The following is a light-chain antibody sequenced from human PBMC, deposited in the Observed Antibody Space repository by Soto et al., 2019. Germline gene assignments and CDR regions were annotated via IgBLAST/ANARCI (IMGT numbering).Light chain of an antibody. V-gene: IGKV1-27*01. J-gene: IGKJ3*01. CDR1: QGISNY. CDR2: AAS. CDR3: QQYNSAPVRA. Sequence: DIQMTQSPSYLSASVGDRVTITCRASQGISNYLAWYQQKPGKVPKLLIYAASTLQSGVPSRFSGSGSGTDFTLTISSLQPEDVATYSCQQYNSAPVRAFGPGTKVDIK.